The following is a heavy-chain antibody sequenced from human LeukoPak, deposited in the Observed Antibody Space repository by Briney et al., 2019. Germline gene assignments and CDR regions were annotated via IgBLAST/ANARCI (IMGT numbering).Heavy chain of an antibody. Sequence: SETLSLTCTVSGGSISSYYWSWIRQPPGKGLEWIGYIYYSGSTNYNPSLKSRVTISVDTSKNQFSLKLSSVTAADTAVYYCARAQAGYSGSRLKGFDYWGQGTLVTVSS. CDR3: ARAQAGYSGSRLKGFDY. J-gene: IGHJ4*02. CDR2: IYYSGST. CDR1: GGSISSYY. D-gene: IGHD1-26*01. V-gene: IGHV4-59*01.